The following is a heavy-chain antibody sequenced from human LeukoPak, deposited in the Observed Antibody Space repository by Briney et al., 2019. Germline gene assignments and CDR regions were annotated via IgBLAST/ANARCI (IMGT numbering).Heavy chain of an antibody. V-gene: IGHV4-59*01. J-gene: IGHJ4*02. Sequence: PSETLSLTCTVSGASINTYYWSWIRQPPGKGLEWIGYLYFSGSTNYNPSLKSRVTISVDTSKNQFSLKLSSVTAADTAVYYCARAGIQLWPTYYFDYWGQGTLVTVSS. D-gene: IGHD5-18*01. CDR2: LYFSGST. CDR1: GASINTYY. CDR3: ARAGIQLWPTYYFDY.